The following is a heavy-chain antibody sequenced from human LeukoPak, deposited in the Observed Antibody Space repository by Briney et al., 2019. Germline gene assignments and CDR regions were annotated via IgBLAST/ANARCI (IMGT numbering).Heavy chain of an antibody. CDR2: ISSTGNPR. V-gene: IGHV3-48*04. Sequence: GESLRLSCTASGLSFSDYSINWVRQAQGKGMGWVSYISSTGNPRHYAESVEGRFTIFRDNAKDSLYLQMSSLRAEDTAVYYCARDPGSGYEEHFDYWGQGTLVTVSS. J-gene: IGHJ4*02. D-gene: IGHD5-12*01. CDR3: ARDPGSGYEEHFDY. CDR1: GLSFSDYS.